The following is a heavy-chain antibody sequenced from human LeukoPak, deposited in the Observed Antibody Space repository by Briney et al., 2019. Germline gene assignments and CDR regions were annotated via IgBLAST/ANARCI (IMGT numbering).Heavy chain of an antibody. CDR1: GGSVSSGSYY. Sequence: SETLSLTCTVSGGSVSSGSYYWSWIRQPPGKGLEWIGYIYYSGSTNYNPSLKSRVTISVDTSKNQFSLKLSSVTAADTAVYYCAGSSGSYYYYGMDVWGKGTTVTVSS. CDR3: AGSSGSYYYYGMDV. D-gene: IGHD3-10*01. J-gene: IGHJ6*04. V-gene: IGHV4-61*01. CDR2: IYYSGST.